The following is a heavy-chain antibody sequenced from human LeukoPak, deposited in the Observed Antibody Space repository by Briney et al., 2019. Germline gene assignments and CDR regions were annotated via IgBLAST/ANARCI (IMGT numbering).Heavy chain of an antibody. V-gene: IGHV3-30*04. J-gene: IGHJ5*01. D-gene: IGHD3-10*01. CDR2: ISYDGSNE. CDR1: GFTFSSYV. Sequence: GGSLRLSCAASGFTFSSYVMHWVRQAPGKGLEWVAIISYDGSNEYYADSVKGRFTISRDNSKNTLYLQMKTLRSEDTAVYYCGYYNSGSYSTPDSWGQGTQVTVSS. CDR3: GYYNSGSYSTPDS.